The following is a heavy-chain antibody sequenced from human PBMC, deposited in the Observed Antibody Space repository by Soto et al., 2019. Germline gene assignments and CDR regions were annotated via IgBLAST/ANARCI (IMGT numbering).Heavy chain of an antibody. CDR3: ARDGSGYRSRASPMDV. Sequence: QVQLVQSGAEVKKPGSSVKVSCKASGDTFSSYAISWVRQAPGQGLEWMGGIIPIFGTANYAQKFQGRVTITADESTSTAHMEVSSLRSEDTAVYYCARDGSGYRSRASPMDVWGQGTTVTVSS. CDR2: IIPIFGTA. CDR1: GDTFSSYA. J-gene: IGHJ6*02. D-gene: IGHD3-22*01. V-gene: IGHV1-69*01.